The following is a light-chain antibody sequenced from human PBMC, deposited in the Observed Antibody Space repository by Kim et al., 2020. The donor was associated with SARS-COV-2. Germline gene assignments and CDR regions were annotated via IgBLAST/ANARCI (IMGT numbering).Light chain of an antibody. CDR1: QSVSSY. J-gene: IGKJ4*01. CDR3: QQRSNWPLT. V-gene: IGKV3-11*01. CDR2: DAS. Sequence: LSPGERAPLPCRASQSVSSYLAWYQHKPGQAPRLLIYDASNRATGIPARFSGSGSGTDFTLIISSLEPEDFAVYYCQQRSNWPLTFGGGTKLEI.